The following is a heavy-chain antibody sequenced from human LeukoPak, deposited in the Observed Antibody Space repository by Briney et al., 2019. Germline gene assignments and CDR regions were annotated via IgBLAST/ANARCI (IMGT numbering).Heavy chain of an antibody. J-gene: IGHJ4*02. CDR2: IYYSGST. D-gene: IGHD4-23*01. CDR3: ARGNYGGNSFHY. V-gene: IGHV4-31*03. CDR1: GGSISSGGYY. Sequence: SETLSLTCTVSGGSISSGGYYWSWIRQHPGKGLEWIGYIYYSGSTYYNPSLRSRVTISVDTSKNQFSLKLSSVTAADTAVYYCARGNYGGNSFHYWGQGTLVTVSS.